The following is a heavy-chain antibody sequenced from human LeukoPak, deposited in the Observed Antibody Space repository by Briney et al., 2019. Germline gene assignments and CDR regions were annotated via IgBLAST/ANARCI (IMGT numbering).Heavy chain of an antibody. CDR3: AREGRQVATIHPWAHDAFDI. V-gene: IGHV3-48*01. Sequence: HPGGSLRLSCALSGLPFTTYNMNWVRQPPGKGREWVAYIDSSSSNTYYADSVKGRFTISRDNSKNTLYLQMNSLRAEDTAVYYCAREGRQVATIHPWAHDAFDIWGEGTMVTVSS. J-gene: IGHJ3*02. D-gene: IGHD5-12*01. CDR1: GLPFTTYN. CDR2: IDSSSSNT.